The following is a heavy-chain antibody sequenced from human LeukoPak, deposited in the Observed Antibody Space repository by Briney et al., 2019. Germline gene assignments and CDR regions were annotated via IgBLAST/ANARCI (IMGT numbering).Heavy chain of an antibody. J-gene: IGHJ4*02. V-gene: IGHV4-34*01. CDR2: INHSGST. D-gene: IGHD3-22*01. CDR3: ARARPPNYYDRLYYFDY. Sequence: ETLSLTCAVYGGSFSGYYWSWIRQPPGKGLEWIGEINHSGSTNYNPSLKSRVTISVDTSKNQFSLKLSSVTAADTAVYYCARARPPNYYDRLYYFDYWGQGTLVTVSS. CDR1: GGSFSGYY.